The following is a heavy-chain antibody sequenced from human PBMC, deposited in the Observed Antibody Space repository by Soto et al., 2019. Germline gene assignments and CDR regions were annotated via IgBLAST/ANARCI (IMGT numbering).Heavy chain of an antibody. CDR1: GFTFSSYE. J-gene: IGHJ5*02. CDR2: ISGSGATI. CDR3: ARGLWSGYLAGFDP. V-gene: IGHV3-48*03. D-gene: IGHD3-3*01. Sequence: ELQLVESGGGLVQPGGSLRLSCAASGFTFSSYEMNWVRQAPGKGLEWLSHISGSGATIFYADSVKGRFTISRDNARNSLYLQMNSLRAEDTAVYYCARGLWSGYLAGFDPWGQGTLGTVSS.